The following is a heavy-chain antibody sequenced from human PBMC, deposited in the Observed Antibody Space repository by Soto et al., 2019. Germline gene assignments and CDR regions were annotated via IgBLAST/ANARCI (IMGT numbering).Heavy chain of an antibody. CDR3: ARDPAFLGSRNWYFDL. CDR2: IWYDGSNK. J-gene: IGHJ2*01. V-gene: IGHV3-33*01. CDR1: GFTFSSYG. D-gene: IGHD3-16*01. Sequence: QVQLVESGGGVVQPGRSLRLSCAASGFTFSSYGMHWVRQAPGKGLEWVAGIWYDGSNKYYADSVKGRFTISSDNSKNTLYLQINSLRAEDTAVYYCARDPAFLGSRNWYFDLWGRGTLVMVSS.